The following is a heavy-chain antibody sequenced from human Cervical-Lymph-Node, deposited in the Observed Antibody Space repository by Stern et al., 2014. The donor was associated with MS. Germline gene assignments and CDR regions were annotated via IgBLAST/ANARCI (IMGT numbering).Heavy chain of an antibody. CDR1: GATFNTYA. CDR3: AGDSSVFPYHFDY. J-gene: IGHJ4*02. V-gene: IGHV1-69*01. Sequence: VQLVESGAEVKRPGSSVKVSCKSSGATFNTYAINWVRQAPGHGLEWMGGIIPILGTAKYAQKFQRRVTITADESTRTAYMEMRSLRSEDTAVYYCAGDSSVFPYHFDYWGQGTVVIVSS. D-gene: IGHD3-22*01. CDR2: IIPILGTA.